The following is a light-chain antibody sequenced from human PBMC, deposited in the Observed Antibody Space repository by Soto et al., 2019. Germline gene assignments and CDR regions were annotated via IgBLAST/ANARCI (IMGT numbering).Light chain of an antibody. CDR2: DAS. CDR1: QSVSSY. J-gene: IGKJ5*01. CDR3: QQRSSFPLT. Sequence: ETVLTQSPATLSLSPGERETLSCRASQSVSSYLAWYQQKPGQAPRLLIYDASNRATGIPARFSGGGRGTDFTLTISSLEPEDFAVYYCQQRSSFPLTFGQGTRLEIK. V-gene: IGKV3D-11*02.